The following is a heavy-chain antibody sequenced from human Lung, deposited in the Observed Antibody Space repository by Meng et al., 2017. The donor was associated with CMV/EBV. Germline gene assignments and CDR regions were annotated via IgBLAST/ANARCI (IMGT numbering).Heavy chain of an antibody. CDR3: ARGLAVAGTSHFDY. D-gene: IGHD6-19*01. CDR2: INPNSGGT. V-gene: IGHV1-2*02. J-gene: IGHJ4*02. CDR1: GYTFTGYY. Sequence: SXXVSXKASGYTFTGYYMHWVRQAPGQGLEWMGWINPNSGGTNYAQKFQGRVTMTRDTSISTAYMELSRLRSDDTAVYYCARGLAVAGTSHFDYWGQGTXVTGAS.